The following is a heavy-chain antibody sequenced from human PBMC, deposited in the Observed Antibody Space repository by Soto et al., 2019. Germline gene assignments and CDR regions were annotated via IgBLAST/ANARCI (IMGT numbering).Heavy chain of an antibody. CDR3: AKDLIQFLEWFRPYFDD. J-gene: IGHJ4*02. Sequence: GGSLRLSCAASGFTFSSYWMHWVRQAPGKGLVWVSRIKSDGSSTNYADSVKGRFTSSRDNAKNTLYLQLNSLRVEDTAVYYCAKDLIQFLEWFRPYFDDWGQGTLVTVSS. V-gene: IGHV3-74*01. D-gene: IGHD3-3*01. CDR1: GFTFSSYW. CDR2: IKSDGSST.